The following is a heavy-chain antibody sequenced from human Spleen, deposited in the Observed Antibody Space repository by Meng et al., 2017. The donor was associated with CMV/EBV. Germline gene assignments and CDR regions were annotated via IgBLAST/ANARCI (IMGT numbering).Heavy chain of an antibody. CDR1: GYTFTDYY. J-gene: IGHJ5*02. CDR3: ARDWPHYYDSSGYYDWFDP. CDR2: INPSGGST. Sequence: ASVKVSCKAPGYTFTDYYMHWVRQAPGQGLEWMGIINPSGGSTSYAQKFQGRVTMTRDTSTSTVYMELSSLRSEDTAVYYCARDWPHYYDSSGYYDWFDPWGQGTLVTVSS. D-gene: IGHD3-22*01. V-gene: IGHV1-46*01.